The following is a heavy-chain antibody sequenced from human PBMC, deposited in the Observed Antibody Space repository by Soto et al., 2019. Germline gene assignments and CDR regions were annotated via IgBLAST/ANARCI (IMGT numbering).Heavy chain of an antibody. J-gene: IGHJ4*02. Sequence: PGGSLRLSCAASGFSFSKGWMNWVRQAPGKGLEWVGRIKSISDGGTTDYTAPVKGRFTISRDDSKNTLFLQMNSLKTEDTAVYYCTTGAPLNFPGVDYWRQGTVVTVSS. CDR2: IKSISDGGTT. V-gene: IGHV3-15*07. CDR3: TTGAPLNFPGVDY. CDR1: GFSFSKGW. D-gene: IGHD1-26*01.